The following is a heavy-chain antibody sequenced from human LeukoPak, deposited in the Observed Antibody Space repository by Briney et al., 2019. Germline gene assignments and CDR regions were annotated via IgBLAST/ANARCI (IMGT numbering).Heavy chain of an antibody. V-gene: IGHV4-34*01. CDR1: GGSYSGYY. CDR2: INHSGST. Sequence: SETLSLTCAVYGGSYSGYYWSWIRQPPGKGLEWIGEINHSGSTNYNPSLKSRVTISVDTSKNQFSLKLSSVTAADTAVYYCARAYPRIGKDYWGQGTLVTVSS. J-gene: IGHJ4*02. CDR3: ARAYPRIGKDY. D-gene: IGHD2/OR15-2a*01.